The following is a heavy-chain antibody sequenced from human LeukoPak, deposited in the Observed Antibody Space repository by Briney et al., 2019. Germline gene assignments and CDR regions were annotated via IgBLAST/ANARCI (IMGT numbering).Heavy chain of an antibody. Sequence: ASVKVSCKTSGYTFTGYYMHWVRQAPGQGLQWMGWINPNSGGTNYAQKFQGRVTMTRDTSISTAYMELSRLRSDDTAVYYCARVWGAIAAAGYNWFDPWGQGTLVTVSS. CDR2: INPNSGGT. CDR3: ARVWGAIAAAGYNWFDP. V-gene: IGHV1-2*02. D-gene: IGHD6-13*01. J-gene: IGHJ5*02. CDR1: GYTFTGYY.